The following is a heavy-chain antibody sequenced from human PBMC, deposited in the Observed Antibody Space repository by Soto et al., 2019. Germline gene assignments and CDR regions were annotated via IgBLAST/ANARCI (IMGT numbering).Heavy chain of an antibody. CDR3: ARESWVTTLTEGYYYYYGMDV. J-gene: IGHJ6*02. CDR2: ISSNGSEK. Sequence: PGGSLRLSCSASGFTFSSYAMHWVRQAPGKGLEYFSAISSNGSEKYYVDSVKGRFTISRDNAKNSLYLQMNSLRAEDTAVYYCARESWVTTLTEGYYYYYGMDVWGQGTTVTVSS. V-gene: IGHV3-64*04. CDR1: GFTFSSYA. D-gene: IGHD3-3*01.